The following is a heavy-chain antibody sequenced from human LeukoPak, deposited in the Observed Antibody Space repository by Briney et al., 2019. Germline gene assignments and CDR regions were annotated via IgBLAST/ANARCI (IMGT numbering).Heavy chain of an antibody. V-gene: IGHV3-11*01. CDR2: ISSSGSTI. CDR1: GFTFSDYY. Sequence: GGSLRLSCAASGFTFSDYYMSWIRQAPGKGLEWVSYISSSGSTIYYADSVKGRFTISRDNAKNSLYLQMNSLRAEDTAVYYCARTISAAGLDAFDIWGQGTMVTVSS. CDR3: ARTISAAGLDAFDI. D-gene: IGHD6-13*01. J-gene: IGHJ3*02.